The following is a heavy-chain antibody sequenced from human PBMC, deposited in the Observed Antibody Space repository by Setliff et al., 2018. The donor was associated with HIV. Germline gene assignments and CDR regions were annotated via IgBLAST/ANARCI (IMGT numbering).Heavy chain of an antibody. CDR1: GYTFSAYH. CDR2: INPNRGGT. J-gene: IGHJ4*02. D-gene: IGHD6-19*01. CDR3: ARETAGGHWDEY. V-gene: IGHV1-2*06. Sequence: GASVKVSCKASGYTFSAYHMDWVRQAPGQGLEWMGRINPNRGGTNFAQKFQGRVTLTRDMSTSTVYMDLNSLTSEDTAVYYCARETAGGHWDEYWGQGTLVTVSS.